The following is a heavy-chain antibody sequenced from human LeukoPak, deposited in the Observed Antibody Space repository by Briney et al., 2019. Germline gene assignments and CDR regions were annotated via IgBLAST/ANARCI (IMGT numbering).Heavy chain of an antibody. Sequence: AGGSLRLSCAASGFTFSSYSMNWVRQAPGKGLEWVSSISSSSSYIYYADSVKGRFTISRDNAKNSLYLQMNSLRSEDTAVYYCAREGLNSGLFDYWGQGTLVTVSS. CDR3: AREGLNSGLFDY. D-gene: IGHD5-12*01. V-gene: IGHV3-21*04. J-gene: IGHJ4*02. CDR1: GFTFSSYS. CDR2: ISSSSSYI.